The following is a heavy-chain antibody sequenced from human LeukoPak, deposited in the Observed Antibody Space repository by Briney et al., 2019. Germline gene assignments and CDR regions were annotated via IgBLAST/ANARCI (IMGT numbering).Heavy chain of an antibody. CDR3: ARDRGSSWPPADY. CDR1: GFTFSSYA. Sequence: PGGSLRLSCAASGFTFSSYAMHWVRQAPGKGLEWVAVISYDGSNKYYADSVKGRFTISRDNSKNTLYLQMNSLRAEDTAVYYCARDRGSSWPPADYWGQGTLVTVSS. CDR2: ISYDGSNK. D-gene: IGHD6-13*01. V-gene: IGHV3-30-3*01. J-gene: IGHJ4*02.